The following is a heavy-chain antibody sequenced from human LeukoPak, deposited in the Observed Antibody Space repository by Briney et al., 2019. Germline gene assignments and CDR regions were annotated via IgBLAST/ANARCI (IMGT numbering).Heavy chain of an antibody. D-gene: IGHD6-13*01. CDR3: AKRLAAADTGSDS. Sequence: GGSLRLSCAASGFTFSSYAMSWVRQAPGKGLEWVSAISGSGGSTYYADSVKGRFTISRDNSKNTLYLQLNSLRAEDTAVYYCAKRLAAADTGSDSWGQGTLVTVSS. J-gene: IGHJ4*02. V-gene: IGHV3-23*01. CDR2: ISGSGGST. CDR1: GFTFSSYA.